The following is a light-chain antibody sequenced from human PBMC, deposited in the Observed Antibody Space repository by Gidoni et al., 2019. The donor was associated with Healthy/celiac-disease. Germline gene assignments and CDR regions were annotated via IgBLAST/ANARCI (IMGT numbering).Light chain of an antibody. CDR3: QQYYSTPPLT. Sequence: DRVMTQSPDSLAVSMGERATIHCKSSQSVLYSSHNKNYLALYQQKPGSPPKLLIYWASTRESGVPDRFSGSVSGTDFTLTISSLQAEDVAVYYCQQYYSTPPLTFGGGTKVEIK. CDR1: QSVLYSSHNKNY. V-gene: IGKV4-1*01. J-gene: IGKJ4*01. CDR2: WAS.